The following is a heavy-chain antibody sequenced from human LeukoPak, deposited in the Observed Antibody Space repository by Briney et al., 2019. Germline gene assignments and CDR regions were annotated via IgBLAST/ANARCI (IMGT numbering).Heavy chain of an antibody. D-gene: IGHD3-9*01. CDR1: GFTFSSYE. Sequence: PGGSLRLSCAASGFTFSSYEMNWVRQAPGKGLEWVSYISSSGSTIYYADSVKGRFTISRDNAKNSLYLQMNSLRAEDTAVYYCARQSKYYDILTGYYQYNWFDPWGQGTLVTVSS. CDR2: ISSSGSTI. CDR3: ARQSKYYDILTGYYQYNWFDP. V-gene: IGHV3-48*03. J-gene: IGHJ5*02.